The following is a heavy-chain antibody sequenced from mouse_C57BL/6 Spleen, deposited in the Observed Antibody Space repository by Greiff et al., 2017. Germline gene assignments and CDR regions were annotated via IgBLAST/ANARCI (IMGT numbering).Heavy chain of an antibody. CDR2: ISSGSSTI. V-gene: IGHV5-17*01. D-gene: IGHD2-3*01. J-gene: IGHJ2*01. Sequence: DVKLVESGGGLVKPGGSLKLSCAASGFTFSDYGMHWVRQAPEKGLEWVAYISSGSSTIYYADTVKGRFTISRDNAKNTLFLQMTSLRSEDTAMYYCAREDGYYPFFDYWGQGTTLTVSS. CDR1: GFTFSDYG. CDR3: AREDGYYPFFDY.